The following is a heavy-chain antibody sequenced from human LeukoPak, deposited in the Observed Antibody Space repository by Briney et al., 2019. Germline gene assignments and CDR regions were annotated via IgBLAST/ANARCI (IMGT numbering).Heavy chain of an antibody. V-gene: IGHV1-2*02. Sequence: GASVKVSCKPSGYTFTGYYMHWVRQAPGLGLEWMGWINPNSGDTSYAQKFQGRVTMTRDTSISTAYMELSRLRSDDTAVYYCAREQDIGMVSALDYWGQGTLVTVSS. CDR3: AREQDIGMVSALDY. D-gene: IGHD5-18*01. CDR1: GYTFTGYY. J-gene: IGHJ4*02. CDR2: INPNSGDT.